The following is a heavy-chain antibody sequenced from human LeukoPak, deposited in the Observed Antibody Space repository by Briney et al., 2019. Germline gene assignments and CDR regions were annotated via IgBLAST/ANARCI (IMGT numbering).Heavy chain of an antibody. J-gene: IGHJ4*02. CDR1: GYTFTSYG. CDR3: ALMAAPYYFDY. D-gene: IGHD5-24*01. Sequence: GASVKVSCKASGYTFTSYGISWVRQAPGQGLEWMGWISAYNGITNYAQKLQGRVTMTTDTSTSTAYMELRSLRSDDTAVYYCALMAAPYYFDYWGQGTLVTVSS. V-gene: IGHV1-18*01. CDR2: ISAYNGIT.